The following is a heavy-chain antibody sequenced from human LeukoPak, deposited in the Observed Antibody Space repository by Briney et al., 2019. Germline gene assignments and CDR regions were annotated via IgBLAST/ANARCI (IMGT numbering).Heavy chain of an antibody. V-gene: IGHV1-2*02. CDR1: GYTFTGYY. CDR2: INPNSGGT. J-gene: IGHJ5*02. D-gene: IGHD2-2*01. CDR3: ARGRGKYQLLSVWFDP. Sequence: GASVNVSCKASGYTFTGYYLHWVRQAPGQGLEWMGWINPNSGGTNYAQKFQGRVTMTRDTSINTAYMELSRLRSDDTAVYYCARGRGKYQLLSVWFDPWGQGTLVTVSS.